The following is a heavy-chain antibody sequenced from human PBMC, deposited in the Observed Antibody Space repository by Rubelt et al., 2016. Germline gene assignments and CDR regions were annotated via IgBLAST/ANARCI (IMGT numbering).Heavy chain of an antibody. J-gene: IGHJ4*02. D-gene: IGHD5-18*01. CDR1: GGTFSSYA. CDR2: IIPIFGTA. V-gene: IGHV1-69*05. Sequence: QVQLVQSGAEVKKPGSSVKVSCKASGGTFSSYAISWVRQAPGQGLEWMGGIIPIFGTANSGRKFQGRVTITPDESTSTAYMELSSLRSEDTAVYYCAREYDVDTARDYWGQGTLVTVSS. CDR3: AREYDVDTARDY.